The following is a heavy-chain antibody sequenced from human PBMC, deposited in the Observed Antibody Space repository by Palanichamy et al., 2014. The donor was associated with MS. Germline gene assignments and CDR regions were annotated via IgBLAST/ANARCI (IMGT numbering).Heavy chain of an antibody. V-gene: IGHV3-7*01. J-gene: IGHJ4*02. CDR3: ARDLQDTYFDY. CDR2: IKQDGSEK. Sequence: EVQLVESGEALVQPGGSLRLSCAASGFTFSSYWVHWVRQAPGKGLEWVANIKQDGSEKYYVDSVKGRFTISRDNAKNSLYLQMHSLRAEDTAVYYCARDLQDTYFDYWGQGTLVTVSS. CDR1: GFTFSSYW.